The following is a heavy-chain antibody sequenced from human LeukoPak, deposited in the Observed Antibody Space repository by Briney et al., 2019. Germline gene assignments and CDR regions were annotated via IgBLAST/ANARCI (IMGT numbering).Heavy chain of an antibody. D-gene: IGHD3-16*01. J-gene: IGHJ4*02. V-gene: IGHV3-30*18. CDR1: GFTFSNNG. CDR2: ISYAGTNQ. CDR3: AKEPGEGGSAFDY. Sequence: GGSLSLSCSGSGFTFSNNGLHWQRQAQGQEPEWVAVISYAGTNQYYADSVKGRFTISRDNSKTTVYLQMNSLRAEDTAVYCCAKEPGEGGSAFDYWGQGTLVTVYS.